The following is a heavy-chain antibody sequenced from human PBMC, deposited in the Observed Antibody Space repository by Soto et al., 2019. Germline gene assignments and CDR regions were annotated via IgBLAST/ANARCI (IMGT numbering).Heavy chain of an antibody. CDR1: GGSINSYY. V-gene: IGHV4-59*01. J-gene: IGHJ3*02. CDR3: ARGARPGPPTIFHI. CDR2: IYNSASGST. Sequence: QVQLQESGPGLVKPSETLSLTCTVSGGSINSYYWTWIRQPPGKGLVWIGYIYNSASGSTDYNPSIKNRVTMSLDTSKNQFSLKLSSVTAADTAVYYCARGARPGPPTIFHIWGQGTMVTVSS. D-gene: IGHD1-26*01.